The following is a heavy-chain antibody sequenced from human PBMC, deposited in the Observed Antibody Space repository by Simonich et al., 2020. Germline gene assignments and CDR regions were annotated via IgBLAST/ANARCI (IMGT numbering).Heavy chain of an antibody. CDR2: IYHNGSP. D-gene: IGHD6-13*01. Sequence: QVQLQESGPGLVKPSETLSLTCAVSGYSISRGYYWGWNRHPPGKGLEWIGSIYHNGSPYYNPPLKRRINISVDTSKNQFSLKLSSVTAADTAVYYCARVGYSNYYYYGMDVWGQGTTVTVSS. CDR1: GYSISRGYY. J-gene: IGHJ6*02. V-gene: IGHV4-38-2*01. CDR3: ARVGYSNYYYYGMDV.